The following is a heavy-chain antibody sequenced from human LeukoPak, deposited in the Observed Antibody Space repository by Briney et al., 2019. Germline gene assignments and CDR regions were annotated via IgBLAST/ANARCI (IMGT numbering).Heavy chain of an antibody. Sequence: KPSETLSLTCAVYGGSFSGYYWSWIRQPPGKGLEWIGEINHSGSTNYNPSLKSRVTISVDTSKNQFSLKLSSVTAADTAVYYCARGHGVHLYWGQGTLVTVSS. CDR3: ARGHGVHLY. CDR2: INHSGST. D-gene: IGHD3-10*01. CDR1: GGSFSGYY. J-gene: IGHJ4*02. V-gene: IGHV4-34*01.